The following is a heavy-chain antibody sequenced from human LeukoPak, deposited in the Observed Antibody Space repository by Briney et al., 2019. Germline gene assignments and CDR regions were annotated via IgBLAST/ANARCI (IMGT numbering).Heavy chain of an antibody. J-gene: IGHJ4*02. CDR2: ISGDATTT. Sequence: PGGSLRLSCAASGFAFSSFAMNWVRQAPGKGLQWVSAISGDATTTYYPDSLPGRFTICRDNSRNTLYLQMNSLRADDTAVYYCAKGVYGDHPHYSDYWGQGTLVIVSS. D-gene: IGHD4-17*01. CDR3: AKGVYGDHPHYSDY. V-gene: IGHV3-23*01. CDR1: GFAFSSFA.